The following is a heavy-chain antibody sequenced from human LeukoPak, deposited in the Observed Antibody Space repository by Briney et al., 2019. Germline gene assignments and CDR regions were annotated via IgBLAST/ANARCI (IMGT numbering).Heavy chain of an antibody. D-gene: IGHD2-2*01. Sequence: SETLSLTCTVSAGSISSYYWSWLRQPAGKGLEWIGRIYTSGSTNYNPSLKSRVTMSVDTSNNTFSLKLSPVTAADTAVYYCAGQIIGYCSSTSCYQYNWFDPWGQGTLVTVSS. CDR2: IYTSGST. J-gene: IGHJ5*02. CDR3: AGQIIGYCSSTSCYQYNWFDP. CDR1: AGSISSYY. V-gene: IGHV4-4*07.